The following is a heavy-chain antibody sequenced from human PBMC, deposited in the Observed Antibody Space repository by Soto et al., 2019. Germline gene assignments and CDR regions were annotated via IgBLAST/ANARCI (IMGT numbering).Heavy chain of an antibody. CDR1: GYTFTSYD. D-gene: IGHD4-4*01. CDR3: ARGYSTGPFHYYYYGMDV. Sequence: QVQLVKSGAEVKKPGASVKVSCKASGYTFTSYDINWVRQATGQGLEWMGWMNPNSGNTGYAQKFQGRVTMTRNTSISTAYMELSSLRSEDTVVYYCARGYSTGPFHYYYYGMDVWGQGTTVTVSS. V-gene: IGHV1-8*01. J-gene: IGHJ6*02. CDR2: MNPNSGNT.